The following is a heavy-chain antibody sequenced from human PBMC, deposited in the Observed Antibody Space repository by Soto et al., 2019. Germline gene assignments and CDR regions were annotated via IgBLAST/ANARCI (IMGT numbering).Heavy chain of an antibody. V-gene: IGHV4-4*02. CDR1: GGSIRSNNW. CDR3: ARVYSGSYSDY. CDR2: IFHSGST. D-gene: IGHD1-26*01. J-gene: IGHJ4*02. Sequence: QVQLQESGPGLVKPSGTLSLTCAVSGGSIRSNNWWSWVLQPPGKWLELIGEIFHSGSTNYNPSLKPRVTISVYKSKNQCSLKLSSVTAADTAVYYCARVYSGSYSDYWGQGTLVTVSS.